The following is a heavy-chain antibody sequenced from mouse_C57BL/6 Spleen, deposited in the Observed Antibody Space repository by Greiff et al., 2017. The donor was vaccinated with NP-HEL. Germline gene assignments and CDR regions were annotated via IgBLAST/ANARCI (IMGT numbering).Heavy chain of an antibody. J-gene: IGHJ2*01. Sequence: VQLQQPGAELVRPGSSVKLSCKASGYTFTSYWMDWVKQRPGQGLEWIGNIYPSDSETHYNQKFKDKATLTVDKSSSTAYMQLSSLTSEDSAVYYCARGGWYSYFDYWGQGTTLTVSS. V-gene: IGHV1-61*01. D-gene: IGHD2-1*01. CDR1: GYTFTSYW. CDR3: ARGGWYSYFDY. CDR2: IYPSDSET.